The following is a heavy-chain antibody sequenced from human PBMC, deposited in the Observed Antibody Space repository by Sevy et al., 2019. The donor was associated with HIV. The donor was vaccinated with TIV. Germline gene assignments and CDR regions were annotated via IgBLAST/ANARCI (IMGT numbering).Heavy chain of an antibody. D-gene: IGHD3-10*01. CDR3: TKDISRSYYYGMDV. V-gene: IGHV3-30*18. J-gene: IGHJ6*02. Sequence: GGSLRLSCAASEFTFSRYGMHWVRQAPGKGLEWVAVISSDGSDKYNADSVKGRFTISRDNSKNTLYLQMNSLRAEDTAVYYCTKDISRSYYYGMDVWGQWTTVTVSS. CDR2: ISSDGSDK. CDR1: EFTFSRYG.